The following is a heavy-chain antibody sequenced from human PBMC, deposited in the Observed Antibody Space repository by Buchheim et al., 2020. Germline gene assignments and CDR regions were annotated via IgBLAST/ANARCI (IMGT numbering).Heavy chain of an antibody. J-gene: IGHJ4*02. CDR3: AKSISWYFGD. CDR1: GASVDTSIYY. Sequence: QLQMLESGPGLVKPSETLSLTCTISGASVDTSIYYWGWIRQSPGKGVEWIGSIFYGWSTQYNPSLKSRVPISVDMYRNEFSLELTSVTAADTAVYFCAKSISWYFGDWGQG. D-gene: IGHD3-3*02. CDR2: IFYGWST. V-gene: IGHV4-39*01.